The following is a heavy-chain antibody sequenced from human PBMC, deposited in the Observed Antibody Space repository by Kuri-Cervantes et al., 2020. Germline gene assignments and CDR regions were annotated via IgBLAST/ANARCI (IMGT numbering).Heavy chain of an antibody. Sequence: SETLSLTCTVSGGSISSGSYYWSWIRQPAGKGLEWIGRIYTSGSTNYNPSLKSRVTISVDTSKNQFSLKLSSVTAADTAVYYCARDKYGSGLFGMDVWGQGTTVTVSS. CDR2: IYTSGST. V-gene: IGHV4-61*02. CDR3: ARDKYGSGLFGMDV. J-gene: IGHJ6*02. CDR1: GGSISSGSYY. D-gene: IGHD3-10*01.